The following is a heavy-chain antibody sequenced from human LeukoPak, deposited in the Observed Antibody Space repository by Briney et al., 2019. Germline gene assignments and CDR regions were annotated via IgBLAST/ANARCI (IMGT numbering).Heavy chain of an antibody. J-gene: IGHJ4*02. CDR1: GASISSSY. CDR2: IYTSGST. CDR3: ARDLSTGWYSFDY. V-gene: IGHV4-4*07. D-gene: IGHD6-13*01. Sequence: SETLSLTCTVSGASISSSYTSSVRQPAGKGLEWIGRIYTSGSTNYNPSLKSRVTMSVDTSKTQFSLEQSSVTAADTAVYYCARDLSTGWYSFDYWGQGTLVTVSS.